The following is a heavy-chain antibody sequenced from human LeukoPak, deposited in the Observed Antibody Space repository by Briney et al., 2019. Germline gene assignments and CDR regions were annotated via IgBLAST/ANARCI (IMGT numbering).Heavy chain of an antibody. CDR1: GYTSTSYG. CDR2: ISAYNGNT. J-gene: IGHJ6*02. V-gene: IGHV1-18*01. CDR3: ARDFGTYYYGMDV. Sequence: ASVKVSCKASGYTSTSYGISWVRQAPGQGLEWMGWISAYNGNTNYAQKFQGRVTITADKSTSTAYMELSSLRSEDTAVYYCARDFGTYYYGMDVWGQGTTVTVSS. D-gene: IGHD3-10*01.